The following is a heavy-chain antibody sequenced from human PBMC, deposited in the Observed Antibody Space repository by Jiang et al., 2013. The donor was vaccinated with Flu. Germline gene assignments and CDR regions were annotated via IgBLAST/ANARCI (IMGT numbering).Heavy chain of an antibody. J-gene: IGHJ4*02. CDR1: GFTFSSYA. D-gene: IGHD1-26*01. V-gene: IGHV3-30-3*01. CDR3: ARGESSGSYPGGFDY. Sequence: VVQPGRSLRLSCAASGFTFSSYAMHWVRQAPGKGLEWVAVISYDGSNKYYADSVKGRFTISRDNSKNTLYLQMNSLRAEDTAVYYCARGESSGSYPGGFDYWGQGTLVTVSS. CDR2: ISYDGSNK.